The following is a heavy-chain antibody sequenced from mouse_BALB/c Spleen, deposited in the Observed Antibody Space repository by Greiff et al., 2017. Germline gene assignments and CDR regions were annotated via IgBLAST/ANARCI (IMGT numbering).Heavy chain of an antibody. CDR3: TRGRYWFAY. V-gene: IGHV1-15*01. CDR2: IDPETGGT. J-gene: IGHJ3*01. D-gene: IGHD1-1*01. Sequence: VKVVESGAELVRPGASVTLSCKASGYTFTDYEMHWVKQTPVHGLEWIGAIDPETGGTAYNQKFKGKATLTADKSSSTAYMELRSLTSEDSAVYYCTRGRYWFAYWGQGTLVTVSA. CDR1: GYTFTDYE.